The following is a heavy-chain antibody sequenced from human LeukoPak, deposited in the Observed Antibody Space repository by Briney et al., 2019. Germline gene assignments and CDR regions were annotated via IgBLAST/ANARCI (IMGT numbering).Heavy chain of an antibody. D-gene: IGHD7-27*01. CDR3: ARGDPLGNY. V-gene: IGHV3-30*02. CDR1: GFTFSSYG. Sequence: AGGSLRLSCAASGFTFSSYGMHWVRQAPGKGLEWVAFIRYDGSNKYYADSVKGRFTISRDNAKSTLYLQMNSLRSEDTAVYYCARGDPLGNYWGQGTLVTVSS. J-gene: IGHJ4*02. CDR2: IRYDGSNK.